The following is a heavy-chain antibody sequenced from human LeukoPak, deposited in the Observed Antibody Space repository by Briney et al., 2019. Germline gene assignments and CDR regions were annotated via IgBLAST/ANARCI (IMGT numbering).Heavy chain of an antibody. CDR1: GGSISNYY. J-gene: IGHJ4*02. V-gene: IGHV4-59*08. Sequence: SETLSLTCTVSGGSISNYYWSWIRQPPGRGLEWIGYIYYSGSTNYNPSLKSRITISVDTSKNQLSLKLTSVTAADTAVYYCARVGDYALKDWGQGTLVTVSS. CDR3: ARVGDYALKD. D-gene: IGHD3-16*01. CDR2: IYYSGST.